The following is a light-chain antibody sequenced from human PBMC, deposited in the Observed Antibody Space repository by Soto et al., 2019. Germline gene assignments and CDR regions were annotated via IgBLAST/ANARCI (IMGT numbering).Light chain of an antibody. V-gene: IGKV1-39*01. J-gene: IGKJ1*01. Sequence: DIQMTQSPSSLSASVGDSVTVTCRASQPIGTSLHWYQQRAGKAPKVLISSASRLQSGVSSRFSGSGSGTHFTLTISSLRPEDSATYYCLQGYNTFWTFGHGTKVEIK. CDR1: QPIGTS. CDR2: SAS. CDR3: LQGYNTFWT.